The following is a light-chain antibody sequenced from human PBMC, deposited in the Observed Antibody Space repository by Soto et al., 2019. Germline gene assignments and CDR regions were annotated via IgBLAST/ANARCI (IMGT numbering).Light chain of an antibody. CDR2: EVS. CDR3: SSYTSSSRV. V-gene: IGLV2-14*01. Sequence: QSALTQPASVSGSPGQSITISCTGTSSDVGGYNYVSWYQQHPGKAPKLMTYEVSNRPSGVPNRISGSKSVNTASLTISWLQAEDEADYYCSSYTSSSRVFGTGTKLTVL. CDR1: SSDVGGYNY. J-gene: IGLJ1*01.